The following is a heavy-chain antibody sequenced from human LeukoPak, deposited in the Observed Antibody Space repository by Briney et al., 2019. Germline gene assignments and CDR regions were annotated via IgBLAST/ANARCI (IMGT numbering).Heavy chain of an antibody. Sequence: GGPLTLFCAASGLPFRPYWMHWLRHARGKGLVWVSRINSDGCNTGYADSVKGRFTISRDNAKNTLYLQLNSLRAEDTAMYYCVRELLYCGGDCLLYGGQGTLVTVS. CDR2: INSDGCNT. D-gene: IGHD2-21*01. V-gene: IGHV3-74*01. CDR1: GLPFRPYW. CDR3: VRELLYCGGDCLLY. J-gene: IGHJ4*02.